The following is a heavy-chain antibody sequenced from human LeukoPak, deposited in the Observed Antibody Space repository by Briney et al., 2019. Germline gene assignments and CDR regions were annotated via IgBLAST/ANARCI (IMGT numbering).Heavy chain of an antibody. CDR2: IRSKAYGGTA. D-gene: IGHD3-22*01. J-gene: IGHJ4*02. V-gene: IGHV3-49*04. CDR3: TRGLTYYYDSNSH. Sequence: GRSLRLSCAASGFTFGDYAMSWVRQAPGKGLEWVGFIRSKAYGGTAEYAAAVKGRFTISRDDSKSIAYLQMNSLKTEDTAVYYCTRGLTYYYDSNSHWGQGTLVTVSS. CDR1: GFTFGDYA.